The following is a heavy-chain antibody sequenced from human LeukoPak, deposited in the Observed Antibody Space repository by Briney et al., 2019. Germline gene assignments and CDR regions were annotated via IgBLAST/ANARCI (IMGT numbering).Heavy chain of an antibody. V-gene: IGHV4-38-2*01. CDR1: GYSISSGYY. CDR2: IYHSGST. D-gene: IGHD3-22*01. CDR3: ARARDPYYDSSNYYYYYYMDV. Sequence: PSETLSLTCAVSGYSISSGYYWGWIRQPPGKGLEWIGSIYHSGSTYHNPSLKSRVTISVDKSKNQFSLKLSSVTAADTAVYYCARARDPYYDSSNYYYYYYMDVWGKGTTVTVSS. J-gene: IGHJ6*03.